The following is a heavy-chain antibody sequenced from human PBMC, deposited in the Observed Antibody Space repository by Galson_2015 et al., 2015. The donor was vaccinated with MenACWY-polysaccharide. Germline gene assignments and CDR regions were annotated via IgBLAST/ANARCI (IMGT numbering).Heavy chain of an antibody. CDR2: INPNSGNT. J-gene: IGHJ6*02. D-gene: IGHD2-15*01. V-gene: IGHV1-8*02. Sequence: ASGYTFTAYYIHWVRQAPGQGLEWMGWINPNSGNTGYAQKFQGRVTMTRNTSISTAYMELSSLRSEDTAVYYCARGVGGGHYYYYGMDVWGQGTTVTVSS. CDR3: ARGVGGGHYYYYGMDV. CDR1: GYTFTAYY.